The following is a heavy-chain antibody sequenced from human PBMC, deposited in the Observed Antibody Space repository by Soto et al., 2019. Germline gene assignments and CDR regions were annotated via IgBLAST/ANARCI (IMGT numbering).Heavy chain of an antibody. CDR2: INEDGSEK. CDR3: APHLFDGRGYH. J-gene: IGHJ4*02. D-gene: IGHD3-22*01. V-gene: IGHV3-7*01. CDR1: GFTFYTYY. Sequence: GGSLRLSCAPSGFTFYTYYMSWVRQAPGKGLEWVANINEDGSEKYYAGSVKGRFTISRDNTANSLYLQMNSLRAEDTAVYYCAPHLFDGRGYHWGQGTLVTVSS.